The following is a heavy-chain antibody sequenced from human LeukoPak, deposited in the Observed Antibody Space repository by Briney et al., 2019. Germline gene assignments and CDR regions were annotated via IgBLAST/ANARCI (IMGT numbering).Heavy chain of an antibody. J-gene: IGHJ4*02. V-gene: IGHV3-15*01. D-gene: IGHD3-16*02. CDR1: GLTFTNAW. CDR2: IKSKSAGGTT. Sequence: GESLRLSCVASGLTFTNAWMAWVRQAPGKGLEWVGRIKSKSAGGTTGYAAPVQGRFTISRDDSKNMLYLQMNRPKTEDTALYYCTTDLRSWGQGALVTVSS. CDR3: TTDLRS.